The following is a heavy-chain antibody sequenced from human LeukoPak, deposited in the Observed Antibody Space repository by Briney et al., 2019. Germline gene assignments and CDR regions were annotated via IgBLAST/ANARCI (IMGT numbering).Heavy chain of an antibody. CDR2: IKQDGSER. CDR3: ARVEAYCGGDCYNAFDI. J-gene: IGHJ3*02. V-gene: IGHV3-7*04. D-gene: IGHD2-21*02. Sequence: GGSLRLSCAASGFTFSSYWMSWVRQAPGKGLEWVANIKQDGSERYYVDSVKGRFTISRDNAKNSLYLQMNSLRAEDTAVYYCARVEAYCGGDCYNAFDIWGQGTMVTVSS. CDR1: GFTFSSYW.